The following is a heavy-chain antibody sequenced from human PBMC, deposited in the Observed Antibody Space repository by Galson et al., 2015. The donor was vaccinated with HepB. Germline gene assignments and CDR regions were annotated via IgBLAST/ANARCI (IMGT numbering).Heavy chain of an antibody. CDR2: ISWDGGST. J-gene: IGHJ6*02. D-gene: IGHD6-19*01. CDR1: GFTFDDYT. CDR3: AKDMRISGWGLSRRDYYGMDV. V-gene: IGHV3-43*01. Sequence: SLRLSCAASGFTFDDYTMHWVRQAPGKGLEWVSLISWDGGSTYYADSVKGRFTISRDNSKNSLYLQMNSLRTEDTALYYCAKDMRISGWGLSRRDYYGMDVWGQGTTVTVSS.